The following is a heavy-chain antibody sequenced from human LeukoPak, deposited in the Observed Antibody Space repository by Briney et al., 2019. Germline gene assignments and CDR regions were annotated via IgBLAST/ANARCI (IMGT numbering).Heavy chain of an antibody. CDR1: GFTFSSYW. D-gene: IGHD6-13*01. CDR3: ARALKYSSSWPYYYGMDV. V-gene: IGHV3-74*01. Sequence: GGSLRLSCAASGFTFSSYWMHWVRQAPGKGLVCVSRITSDGSSTSYADSVRGRFTISRDNAKNTLYLQMNSLRAEDTAVYYCARALKYSSSWPYYYGMDVWGQGTTVTVSS. J-gene: IGHJ6*02. CDR2: ITSDGSST.